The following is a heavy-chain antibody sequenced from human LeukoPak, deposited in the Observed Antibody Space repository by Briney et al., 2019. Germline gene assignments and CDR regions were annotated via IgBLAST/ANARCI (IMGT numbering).Heavy chain of an antibody. J-gene: IGHJ4*02. CDR1: GFTFSNYE. Sequence: PGGSLRLSCAASGFTFSNYEMNWVRQAPGKGLEWISYISSRGNVVFYADSVKGRFTISRDDAENSMYLQMNSLRTEDTAVYYCARGWFGELISRFDYWGQGTLATVSS. V-gene: IGHV3-48*03. D-gene: IGHD3-10*01. CDR3: ARGWFGELISRFDY. CDR2: ISSRGNVV.